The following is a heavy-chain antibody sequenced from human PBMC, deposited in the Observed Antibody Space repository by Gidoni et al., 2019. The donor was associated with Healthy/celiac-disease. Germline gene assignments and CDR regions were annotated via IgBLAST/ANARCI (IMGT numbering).Heavy chain of an antibody. J-gene: IGHJ4*02. D-gene: IGHD3-10*01. CDR3: AKETEYASGIAYFDY. CDR1: GFTFSNYA. Sequence: EVQLLESGGGLVQPGGSLRLSCAAAGFTFSNYAMRWVRQPPGKGLEWVSGISGSGGSTYYADSVKGRFTISRDNSRNTLYLQMNSLRAEDTAVYYCAKETEYASGIAYFDYWGQGTLVTVSS. V-gene: IGHV3-23*01. CDR2: ISGSGGST.